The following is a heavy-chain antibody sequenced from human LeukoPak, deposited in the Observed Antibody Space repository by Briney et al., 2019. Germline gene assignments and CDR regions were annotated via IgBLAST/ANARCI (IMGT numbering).Heavy chain of an antibody. J-gene: IGHJ3*02. CDR3: ARSNPTGAFDI. V-gene: IGHV4-59*01. CDR1: GGSISSYY. D-gene: IGHD1-14*01. Sequence: PSETLSLTCTVSGGSISSYYWSWIRQPPGKGLEWIGYIYYSGSTNYNPSLKSRVTISVDTSKNQFSLKLSSVTAADTAVYYCARSNPTGAFDIWGQGTIVTVSS. CDR2: IYYSGST.